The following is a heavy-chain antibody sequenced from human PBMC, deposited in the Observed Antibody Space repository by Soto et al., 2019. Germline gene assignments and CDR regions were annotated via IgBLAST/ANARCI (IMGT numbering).Heavy chain of an antibody. CDR3: ARDPAP. V-gene: IGHV4-31*03. CDR2: IYNSGSS. Sequence: QVQLQESGPGLVKASQTLSLTCTVSGGSISSGGYYWSWIRQHPGKGLEWIGYIYNSGSSSYNPSLQRRVTISAATSKTQFSLPSSSVTAADTAVYYCARDPAPWCQGTLVTVSS. J-gene: IGHJ5*02. CDR1: GGSISSGGYY.